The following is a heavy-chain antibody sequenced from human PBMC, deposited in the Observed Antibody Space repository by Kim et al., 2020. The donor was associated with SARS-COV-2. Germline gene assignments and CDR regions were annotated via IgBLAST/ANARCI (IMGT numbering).Heavy chain of an antibody. CDR2: VSGYDGNT. Sequence: GGSLRLSCAASGFAFSSSAMYWVRQAPGKGLEWVAPVSGYDGNTYYADSVKGRLTISRDNSKNTVRLQMDSLRAEDTAVYYCAKPAVGRGKSFGFDSWGQGTLVTVSS. CDR3: AKPAVGRGKSFGFDS. J-gene: IGHJ4*02. V-gene: IGHV3-23*01. CDR1: GFAFSSSA. D-gene: IGHD5-18*01.